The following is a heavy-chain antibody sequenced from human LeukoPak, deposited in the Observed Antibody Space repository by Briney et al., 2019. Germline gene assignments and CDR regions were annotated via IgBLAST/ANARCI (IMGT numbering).Heavy chain of an antibody. J-gene: IGHJ4*02. V-gene: IGHV1-18*01. CDR2: INTQTGNT. D-gene: IGHD1-1*01. CDR1: GYSFNTYA. Sequence: ASVKVSCKASGYSFNTYAISWVRQAPGQGLEWVGWINTQTGNTDYAQKVLDRVTMTADTSTSTAYMELRSLTSDDTAVYYCAREGDGNEFFDFWGQGTLVAVSS. CDR3: AREGDGNEFFDF.